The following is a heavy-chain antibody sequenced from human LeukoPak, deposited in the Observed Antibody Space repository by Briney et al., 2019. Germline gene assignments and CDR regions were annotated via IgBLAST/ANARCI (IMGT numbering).Heavy chain of an antibody. J-gene: IGHJ5*02. Sequence: PGGSLRLSCAASGFTFSSYGMHWVRQAPGKGLEWVTFIRYDGSNKYYADSVKGRFTISRDNSKNTLNLHMNSLRAEDTAVYYCARGAAAGFWDWFDPWGQGTLVTVSS. CDR3: ARGAAAGFWDWFDP. CDR2: IRYDGSNK. CDR1: GFTFSSYG. V-gene: IGHV3-30*02. D-gene: IGHD6-13*01.